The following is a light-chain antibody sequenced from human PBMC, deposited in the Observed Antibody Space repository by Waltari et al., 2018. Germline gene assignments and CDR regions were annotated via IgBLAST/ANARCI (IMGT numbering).Light chain of an antibody. CDR2: AAS. J-gene: IGKJ2*01. V-gene: IGKV1-39*01. CDR1: QSINNY. CDR3: QQSSSTPQDA. Sequence: DIQMTQSPSSLSASVGARVTITCRASQSINNYLNWYQQKPGKAPNLLIYAASSLHSGVPPRFSGSGSGTDFTLTISSLQADDVATYYCQQSSSTPQDAFGQGTKLEIK.